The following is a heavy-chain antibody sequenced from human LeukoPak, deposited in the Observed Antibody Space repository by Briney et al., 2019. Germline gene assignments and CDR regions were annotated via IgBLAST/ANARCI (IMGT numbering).Heavy chain of an antibody. CDR3: VLRGSYYRNLDY. CDR2: IFYSGST. J-gene: IGHJ4*02. Sequence: SETLSLTCTVSGGSISTSNYYWGWIRQPPGKGLEWIGNIFYSGSTYYSPSLKRRVTISVDTSKNQFSLKLSSVTAADTAVYYCVLRGSYYRNLDYWGQGTLVTVSS. CDR1: GGSISTSNYY. V-gene: IGHV4-39*07. D-gene: IGHD3-10*01.